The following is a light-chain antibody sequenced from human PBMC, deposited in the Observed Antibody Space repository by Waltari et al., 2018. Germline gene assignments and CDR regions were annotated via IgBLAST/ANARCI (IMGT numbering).Light chain of an antibody. Sequence: EIVMTQSPATLSVSPWERATLSCRASQSVSSNLAWYQQKPGQAPRLLIYGASTSATGITARFSGSGSGTEFTLTISSMQSEDFAVYYCQQYNNWPPYTFGQGTKLEIK. V-gene: IGKV3-15*01. CDR3: QQYNNWPPYT. J-gene: IGKJ2*01. CDR1: QSVSSN. CDR2: GAS.